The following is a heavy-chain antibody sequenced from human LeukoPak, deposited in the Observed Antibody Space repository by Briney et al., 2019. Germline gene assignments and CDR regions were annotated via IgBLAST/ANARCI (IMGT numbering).Heavy chain of an antibody. CDR3: AKVGPRGGTMILQYYFDY. D-gene: IGHD3-22*01. Sequence: GGSLRLSCAASGFTFSSYAMSWVRQAPGKGLEWVSAISGRGGSTYYADSVKGRFTISRDNSKNTLYLQMNSLRAEDTAVYYCAKVGPRGGTMILQYYFDYWGQGTLVTVSS. J-gene: IGHJ4*02. CDR2: ISGRGGST. V-gene: IGHV3-23*01. CDR1: GFTFSSYA.